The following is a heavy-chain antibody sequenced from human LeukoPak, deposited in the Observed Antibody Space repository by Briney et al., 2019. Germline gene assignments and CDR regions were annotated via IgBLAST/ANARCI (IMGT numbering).Heavy chain of an antibody. J-gene: IGHJ6*02. CDR1: GFTFSNYD. CDR2: IGNGGDT. Sequence: GGSLRLSCAASGFTFSNYDMHWIRQTTGKRLEWVSVIGNGGDTVYSDSVKGRFTISRENAKNSLYLQMNNLRAGDTAVYDCARGLEVWGQGTTVTVSS. CDR3: ARGLEV. V-gene: IGHV3-13*04.